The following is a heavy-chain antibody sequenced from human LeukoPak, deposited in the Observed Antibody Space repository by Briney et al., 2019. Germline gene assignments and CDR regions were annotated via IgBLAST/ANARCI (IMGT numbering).Heavy chain of an antibody. J-gene: IGHJ4*02. CDR2: IYYSGNT. D-gene: IGHD3/OR15-3a*01. Sequence: GSLRLSCAASGFTFSSYGVSWVRQAPGKGLEWIGSIYYSGNTYYNASLKSQVSISIDTSKNKFSLRLTSVTAADTAVYYCARQTGSGLFILPGGQGTLVTVSS. CDR3: ARQTGSGLFILP. V-gene: IGHV4-39*01. CDR1: GFTFSSYGV.